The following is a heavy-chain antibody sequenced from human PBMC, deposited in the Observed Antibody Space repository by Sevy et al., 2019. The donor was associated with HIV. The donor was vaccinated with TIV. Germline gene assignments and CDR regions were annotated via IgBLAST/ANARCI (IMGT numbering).Heavy chain of an antibody. CDR2: ISYDGSNK. J-gene: IGHJ6*02. Sequence: LSLTCAASGFTFSSYAMHWVRQAPGKGLEWVAVISYDGSNKYYADSVKGRFTISRDNSKNTLYLQMNSLRAEDTAVYYCARGRYSSGRYGMDVWGQGTTVTVSS. CDR1: GFTFSSYA. V-gene: IGHV3-30*04. CDR3: ARGRYSSGRYGMDV. D-gene: IGHD6-19*01.